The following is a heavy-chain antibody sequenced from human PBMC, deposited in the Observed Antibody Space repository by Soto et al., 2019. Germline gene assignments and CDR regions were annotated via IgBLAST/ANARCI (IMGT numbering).Heavy chain of an antibody. D-gene: IGHD2-21*02. CDR1: GGTFSNHA. J-gene: IGHJ6*02. CDR3: ARDDATYCGGDCYRYFYYGMDV. Sequence: SVKVSCKASGGTFSNHAISWVRQAPGQGLEWVGGIIPMFPTADYAQRFQGRITITADDSTTTVYMELSGLRSEDTAMYYCARDDATYCGGDCYRYFYYGMDVWGQGTTVTVSS. CDR2: IIPMFPTA. V-gene: IGHV1-69*13.